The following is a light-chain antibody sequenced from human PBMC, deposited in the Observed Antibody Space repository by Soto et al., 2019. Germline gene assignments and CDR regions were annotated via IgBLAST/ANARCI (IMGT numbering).Light chain of an antibody. CDR1: NSDVGAYTL. V-gene: IGLV2-11*01. J-gene: IGLJ3*02. Sequence: QSVLTQPRSVSGSPGQSVTISCTGTNSDVGAYTLVSWYQQLPGKAPKLIISAVTYRPSGVPDRFSGSKSGNTASLTISGLQTEDEADYYCFSYTASDMWVFGGGTKVTVL. CDR3: FSYTASDMWV. CDR2: AVT.